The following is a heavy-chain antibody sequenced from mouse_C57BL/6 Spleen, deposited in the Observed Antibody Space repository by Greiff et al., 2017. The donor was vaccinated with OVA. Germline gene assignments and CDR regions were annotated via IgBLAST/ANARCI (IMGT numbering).Heavy chain of an antibody. Sequence: QVQLKESGAELMKPGASVKLSCKATGYTFTGYWMHWVKQRPGQGLEWIGNINPSNGGTNYNEKFKSKATLTVDKSSSTAYMQLSSLTSEDSAVYYCARDRGYDVGAMDYWGQGTSVTVSS. J-gene: IGHJ4*01. CDR3: ARDRGYDVGAMDY. CDR1: GYTFTGYW. CDR2: INPSNGGT. D-gene: IGHD2-2*01. V-gene: IGHV1-53*01.